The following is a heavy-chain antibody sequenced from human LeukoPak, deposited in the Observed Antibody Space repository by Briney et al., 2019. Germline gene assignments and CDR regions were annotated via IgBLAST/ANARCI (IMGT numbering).Heavy chain of an antibody. CDR2: IIPIFGTA. D-gene: IGHD1-26*01. CDR3: ARVGAKAYSWFDP. CDR1: GYTFTSYG. J-gene: IGHJ5*02. V-gene: IGHV1-69*05. Sequence: GASVKVSCKASGYTFTSYGISWVRQAPGQGLEWMGGIIPIFGTANYAQKFQGRVTITTDESTSTAYMELSSLRSEDTAVYYCARVGAKAYSWFDPWGQGTLVTVSS.